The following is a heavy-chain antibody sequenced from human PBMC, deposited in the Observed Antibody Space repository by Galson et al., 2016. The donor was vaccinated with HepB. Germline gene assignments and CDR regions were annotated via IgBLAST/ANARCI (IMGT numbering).Heavy chain of an antibody. CDR1: GYIFSRCT. J-gene: IGHJ4*02. CDR3: ARVGEDFSSGYSSGLAY. CDR2: INPANGNT. V-gene: IGHV1-3*01. D-gene: IGHD3-3*01. Sequence: SVKVSCKASGYIFSRCTMHWVRQAPGQRLEWMGWINPANGNTKYSQKFQGGVTFSGDTSASTGYMELSSLRSEDTAVYYCARVGEDFSSGYSSGLAYWGQGTLVTVSP.